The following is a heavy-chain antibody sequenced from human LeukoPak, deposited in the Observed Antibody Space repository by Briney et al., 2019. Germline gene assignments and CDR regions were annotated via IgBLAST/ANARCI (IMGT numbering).Heavy chain of an antibody. D-gene: IGHD3-22*01. V-gene: IGHV1-18*01. CDR3: ATWYYYDSSDYYLADY. CDR1: GYTFTTYG. Sequence: ASVKVSCKASGYTFTTYGLSWVRQAPGQGLEWLGWISTYDDNIKYAQSLQGRLTLTIDTSTSTAYMELRSLTSDDTAVYYCATWYYYDSSDYYLADYWGQGTLVTVSS. J-gene: IGHJ4*02. CDR2: ISTYDDNI.